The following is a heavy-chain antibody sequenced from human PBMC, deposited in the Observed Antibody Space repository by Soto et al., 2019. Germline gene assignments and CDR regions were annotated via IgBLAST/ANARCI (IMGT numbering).Heavy chain of an antibody. CDR2: IYPGDSDT. V-gene: IGHV5-51*01. D-gene: IGHD2-2*01. CDR1: GYSFTSYW. J-gene: IGHJ4*02. CDR3: ARPGYCSSTSCKLDY. Sequence: PGESLKISCTGSGYSFTSYWIGWVRQMPGKGLEWMGIIYPGDSDTRYSPSFQGQVTISADKSISTAYLQWSSLKASDTAMYYCARPGYCSSTSCKLDYWGQGTLVTVSS.